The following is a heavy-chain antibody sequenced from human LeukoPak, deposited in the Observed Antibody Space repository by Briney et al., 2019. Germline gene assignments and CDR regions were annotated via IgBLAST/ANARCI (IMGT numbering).Heavy chain of an antibody. CDR3: AKEGHSSSWHWYFDY. Sequence: GGSLRLSCAASGFTFSNAWMSWVRQAPGKGLEWVGRIKSKTDAGTTDYAAPVKGRFTISRDDSKNTLYLQMNSLRAEDTAVYYCAKEGHSSSWHWYFDYWGQGTLVTVSS. J-gene: IGHJ4*02. CDR2: IKSKTDAGTT. D-gene: IGHD6-13*01. CDR1: GFTFSNAW. V-gene: IGHV3-15*01.